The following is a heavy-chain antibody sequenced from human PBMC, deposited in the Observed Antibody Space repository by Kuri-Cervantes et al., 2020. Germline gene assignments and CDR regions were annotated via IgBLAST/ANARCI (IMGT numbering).Heavy chain of an antibody. CDR2: ISYDGSNK. V-gene: IGHV3-30*03. CDR1: GFTFSSYG. CDR3: ASRGDSGFGY. Sequence: GESLKISCAASGFTFSSYGMHWVRQAPGKGLEWVAVISYDGSNKYYADSVKGRFTISRDNAKNSLYLQMNSLRAEDTAVYYCASRGDSGFGYWGQGTLVTVSS. J-gene: IGHJ4*02. D-gene: IGHD4-17*01.